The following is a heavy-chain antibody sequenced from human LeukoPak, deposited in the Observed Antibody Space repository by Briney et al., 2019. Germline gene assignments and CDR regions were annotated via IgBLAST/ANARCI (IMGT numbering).Heavy chain of an antibody. CDR3: AAQWLTSRVMTA. J-gene: IGHJ5*02. D-gene: IGHD6-19*01. Sequence: SETLSLTCAVYGGSFSGYYWSWIRQPPGKGLEWIGEINHSGSAKYNPSLKSRVTVSVDTSKNQFSLKLNSVTAADAAVYYCAAQWLTSRVMTAWGQGTLVTVSS. V-gene: IGHV4-34*01. CDR1: GGSFSGYY. CDR2: INHSGSA.